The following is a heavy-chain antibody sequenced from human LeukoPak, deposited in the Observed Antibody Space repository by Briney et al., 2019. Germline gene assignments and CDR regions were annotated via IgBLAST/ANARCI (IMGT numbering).Heavy chain of an antibody. CDR2: ILDSGYST. V-gene: IGHV3-23*01. D-gene: IGHD3-16*01. Sequence: GSLRLSCAASGFTFSSYAMRWVRQAPGKGLEWVSGILDSGYSTYYANSVKGRFTISRDNSNNTLYLQMNSLRAEDTAVYYCAKLGGHPLHNYYVGVWGKGTTVAVSS. J-gene: IGHJ6*03. CDR1: GFTFSSYA. CDR3: AKLGGHPLHNYYVGV.